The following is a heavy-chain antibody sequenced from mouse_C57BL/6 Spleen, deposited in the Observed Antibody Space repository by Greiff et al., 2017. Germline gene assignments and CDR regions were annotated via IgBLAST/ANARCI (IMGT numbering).Heavy chain of an antibody. Sequence: EVKLVESGGGLVQPGGSLKLSCAASGFTFSSYAMSWVRQTPEKRLEWVATISDGGSYTYSPDNVTGRFTISRDNAKNNLDLQMSHLKSEDTAMYYCAREEVTTDRFDYWGQGTTLTVSS. CDR3: AREEVTTDRFDY. CDR2: ISDGGSYT. J-gene: IGHJ2*01. CDR1: GFTFSSYA. D-gene: IGHD2-2*01. V-gene: IGHV5-4*01.